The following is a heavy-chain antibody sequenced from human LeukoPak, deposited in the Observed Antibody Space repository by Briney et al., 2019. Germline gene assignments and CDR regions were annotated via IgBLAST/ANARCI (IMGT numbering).Heavy chain of an antibody. J-gene: IGHJ4*02. D-gene: IGHD5-24*01. CDR1: GGSISSYY. CDR2: IYYSGST. V-gene: IGHV4-59*01. Sequence: PSETLSLTCTVSGGSISSYYWSWIRQPPGKGLEWIGYIYYSGSTNYNPSLKSRVTISVDTSKNQFSLKLSSVTAADTAVYYCARVVRRDGYSLALYYFDYWGQGTLVTVSS. CDR3: ARVVRRDGYSLALYYFDY.